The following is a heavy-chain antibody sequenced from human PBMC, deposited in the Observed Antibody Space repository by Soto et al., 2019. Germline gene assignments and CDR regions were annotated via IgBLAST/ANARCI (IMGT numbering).Heavy chain of an antibody. CDR3: ARDVSPGSSGDYLDACDI. CDR2: IKGDGSAK. Sequence: EVQLVESGGGLVQPGGSLRLSCAASGFTFGNYWMTWVRQATGKGLEWVANIKGDGSAKSYVDPVRGRLTVSRDNAENSLFLQMNILRAEDPDLYYCARDVSPGSSGDYLDACDIWGQWTMVTVS. CDR1: GFTFGNYW. D-gene: IGHD4-17*01. J-gene: IGHJ3*02. V-gene: IGHV3-7*05.